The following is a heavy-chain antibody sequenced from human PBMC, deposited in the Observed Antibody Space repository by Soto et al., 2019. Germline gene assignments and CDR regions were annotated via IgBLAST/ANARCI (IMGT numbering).Heavy chain of an antibody. V-gene: IGHV4-31*03. CDR3: ARDDSSGWYGAYYYYGMDV. J-gene: IGHJ6*02. CDR1: GGSISSGGYY. D-gene: IGHD6-19*01. CDR2: IYYSGGT. Sequence: QVQLQESGPGLVKPSQTLSLTCTVSGGSISSGGYYWSWIRQHPGKGLEWIGYIYYSGGTYYNPSLKSRVTISVDTSKNQFSLKLSSVTAADTAVYYCARDDSSGWYGAYYYYGMDVWGQGTTVTVSS.